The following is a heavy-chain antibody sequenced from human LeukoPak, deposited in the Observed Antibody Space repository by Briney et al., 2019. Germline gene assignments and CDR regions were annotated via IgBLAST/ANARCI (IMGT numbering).Heavy chain of an antibody. CDR2: IDASGRT. Sequence: SETLSLTCTVSGGSISSYCWSWIRQPAGKGLEWIGRIDASGRTNYNPFLKSRVTMSVDTSKKQFSLKVNSVTAADTAVYYCAREYGDFDYWGQGTLVTVSS. CDR3: AREYGDFDY. V-gene: IGHV4-4*07. CDR1: GGSISSYC. J-gene: IGHJ4*02. D-gene: IGHD4-17*01.